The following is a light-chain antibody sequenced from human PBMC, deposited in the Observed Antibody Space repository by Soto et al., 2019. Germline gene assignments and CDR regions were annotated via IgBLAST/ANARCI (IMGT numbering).Light chain of an antibody. V-gene: IGLV2-8*01. Sequence: QSALTQPPSASGSPGQSVTISCTGTSSDVGGYNYVSWYQQHPGKAPKLLMFRVTERPSGVPDRFSGSKSGNTASLTVSGLQAEDEADYSCCAYAGINTVIFGGGTKLTVL. J-gene: IGLJ2*01. CDR2: RVT. CDR3: CAYAGINTVI. CDR1: SSDVGGYNY.